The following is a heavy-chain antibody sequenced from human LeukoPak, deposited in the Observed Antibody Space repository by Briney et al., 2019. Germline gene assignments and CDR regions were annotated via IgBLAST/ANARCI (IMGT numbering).Heavy chain of an antibody. CDR2: INPNSGAT. CDR1: GYIFTGYY. Sequence: ASVKVSCKASGYIFTGYYMHWVRQAPGQGLEWMGWINPNSGATTYAQKFHGRVTMTRDTSITTAYMEPSRLRSDDTALYYCARGDSSSCYYFDCWGQGTLLTVSS. V-gene: IGHV1-2*02. J-gene: IGHJ4*02. CDR3: ARGDSSSCYYFDC. D-gene: IGHD6-13*01.